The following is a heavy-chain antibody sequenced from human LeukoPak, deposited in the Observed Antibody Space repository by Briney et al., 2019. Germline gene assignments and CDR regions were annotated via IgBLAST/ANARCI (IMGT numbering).Heavy chain of an antibody. Sequence: SETLSLTCAVYGGSFSGYYWSWIRQPPGKGLEWIGEINHSGSTNYNPSLKSRVTISVDTSKNQFSLKLSSVTAADTAVYYCARGRPRGFDPWGQGTLVTVSS. CDR2: INHSGST. J-gene: IGHJ5*02. CDR1: GGSFSGYY. V-gene: IGHV4-34*01. CDR3: ARGRPRGFDP. D-gene: IGHD6-6*01.